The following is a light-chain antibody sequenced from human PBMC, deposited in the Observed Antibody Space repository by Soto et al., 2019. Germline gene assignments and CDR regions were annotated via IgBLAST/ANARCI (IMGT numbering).Light chain of an antibody. Sequence: QSALTQPASVSGSPGQSITISCAGTSSDVGGYNYVSWYQQHPGKVPRLIISDVNKRPSGVSDRFSGSKSGNTASLTISGLQAEDEADYYCASFTRSVTVVFDGGTKLTVL. CDR1: SSDVGGYNY. CDR2: DVN. J-gene: IGLJ2*01. CDR3: ASFTRSVTVV. V-gene: IGLV2-14*03.